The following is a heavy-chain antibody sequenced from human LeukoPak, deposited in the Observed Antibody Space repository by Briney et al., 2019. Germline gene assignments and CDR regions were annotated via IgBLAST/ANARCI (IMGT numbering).Heavy chain of an antibody. CDR1: GYTLTSYD. Sequence: ASVKVSCKASGYTLTSYDINWVRQATGQGLEWMGWMNPNSGDTGYAQKFQGRVTMTRNTSISTAYMELSSLRSEDTAVYYCASQGHSYYYGSGSYNYWGQGTLVTVSS. CDR3: ASQGHSYYYGSGSYNY. V-gene: IGHV1-8*01. D-gene: IGHD3-10*01. J-gene: IGHJ4*02. CDR2: MNPNSGDT.